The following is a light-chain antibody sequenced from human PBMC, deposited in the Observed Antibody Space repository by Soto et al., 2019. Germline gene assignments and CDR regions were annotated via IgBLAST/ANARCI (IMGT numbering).Light chain of an antibody. CDR2: KAS. J-gene: IGKJ1*01. CDR1: QSISSW. Sequence: DIQLTQSPSTLSASVGYRVTITCRASQSISSWLAWHQQKPGKAPKLLIYKASTLKSGVPSRFRGSGSGTEFTLTISSLQPDDFEAYYCQHYNSYSEAFGQGTKVDIK. CDR3: QHYNSYSEA. V-gene: IGKV1-5*03.